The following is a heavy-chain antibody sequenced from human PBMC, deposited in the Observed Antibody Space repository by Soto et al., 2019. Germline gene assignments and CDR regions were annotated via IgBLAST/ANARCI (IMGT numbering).Heavy chain of an antibody. D-gene: IGHD3-10*01. CDR1: GFTFSSYG. CDR3: ARITMVRGVPPPNYYYYGMDV. J-gene: IGHJ6*02. CDR2: IWYDGSNK. V-gene: IGHV3-33*01. Sequence: GGSLRLSSESSGFTFSSYGIHWVRQAPGKGLEWVAVIWYDGSNKYYADSVKGRFTISRDNSKNTLYLQMNSLRAEDTAVYYCARITMVRGVPPPNYYYYGMDVWGQGTTVTVSS.